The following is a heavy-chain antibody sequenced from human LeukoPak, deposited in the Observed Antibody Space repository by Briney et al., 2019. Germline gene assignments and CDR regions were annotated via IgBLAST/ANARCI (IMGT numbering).Heavy chain of an antibody. D-gene: IGHD2-2*01. V-gene: IGHV4-39*07. CDR1: GGSISSSSYY. CDR2: IYYSGST. CDR3: ARRGAVPRLYYYYYYMDV. Sequence: SETLSLTCTVSGGSISSSSYYWGWIRQPPGKGLEWIGSIYYSGSTNYNPSLKSRVTISVDTSKNQFSLKLSSVTAADTAVYYCARRGAVPRLYYYYYYMDVWGKGTTVTISS. J-gene: IGHJ6*03.